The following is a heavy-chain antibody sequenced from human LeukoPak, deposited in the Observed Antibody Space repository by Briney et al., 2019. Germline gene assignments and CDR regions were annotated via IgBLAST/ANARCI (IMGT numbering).Heavy chain of an antibody. D-gene: IGHD2/OR15-2a*01. V-gene: IGHV3-23*01. J-gene: IGHJ2*01. CDR2: ISGSGGST. Sequence: PGGSLRLSCAASGFTFSSYAMSWVRQAPGKGLEWVSVISGSGGSTNYADSVKGRFTISRDNSKNALYLQMNSLRAEDTAVYYCAKTSYYNSSSRGFDLWGRGTLVTVSS. CDR1: GFTFSSYA. CDR3: AKTSYYNSSSRGFDL.